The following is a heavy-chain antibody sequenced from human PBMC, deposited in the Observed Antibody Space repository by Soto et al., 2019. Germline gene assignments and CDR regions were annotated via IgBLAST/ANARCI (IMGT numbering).Heavy chain of an antibody. Sequence: QVQLVESGGGVVQPGRSLRLSCAASGFTFSSYGMHWVRQAPGKGLEWVAVIWYDGTNKYYADSVKGRFTISGDNSKNPLYLEMNGLRAEDTAVYYCARGVLLLDDWGQGTLVTVSS. D-gene: IGHD2-21*01. J-gene: IGHJ4*02. CDR3: ARGVLLLDD. CDR1: GFTFSSYG. CDR2: IWYDGTNK. V-gene: IGHV3-33*01.